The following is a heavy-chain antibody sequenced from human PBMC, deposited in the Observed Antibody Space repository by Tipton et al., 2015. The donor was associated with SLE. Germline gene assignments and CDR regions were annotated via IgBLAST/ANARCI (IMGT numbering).Heavy chain of an antibody. CDR2: FDPEDGET. J-gene: IGHJ4*02. CDR3: ARVGDPWGEIRNHFDS. D-gene: IGHD1-14*01. V-gene: IGHV1-24*01. Sequence: QVQLVQSGPEVKKPGASVKVSCKVSGCTLTELSMHWVRLAPGEGLEWMGGFDPEDGETIYAQRFQGRVTMTEDTSTDTAYLEVRSLRSEDTAVYYCARVGDPWGEIRNHFDSWGQGTLVTVSS. CDR1: GCTLTELS.